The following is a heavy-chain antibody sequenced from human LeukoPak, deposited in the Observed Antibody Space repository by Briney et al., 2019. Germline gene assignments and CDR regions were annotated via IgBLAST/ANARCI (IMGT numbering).Heavy chain of an antibody. J-gene: IGHJ4*02. CDR1: GFTFSSYA. V-gene: IGHV3-23*01. CDR3: ARASTTVPNLLDY. Sequence: GGSLRLSCAASGFTFSSYAMSWVRQAPGKGVEWVSSIKGDGSDTLYADSVKGRFTISRDNSKNTLYLQTSSLGVDDTAVYYCARASTTVPNLLDYWGQGALVSVSS. D-gene: IGHD4-17*01. CDR2: IKGDGSDT.